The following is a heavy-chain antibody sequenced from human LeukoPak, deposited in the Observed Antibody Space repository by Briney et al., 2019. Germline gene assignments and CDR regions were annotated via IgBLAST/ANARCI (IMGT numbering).Heavy chain of an antibody. CDR3: ARDKDMAVPGY. CDR1: GYTFTSYD. Sequence: ASVKVSCKASGYTFTSYDINWVRQATGQGLEWMGRMNPNSGDTGFAQKSQGRLTMTRSTSISTAYMELSSLRSEDTAVYYCARDKDMAVPGYWGQGTLVTVSS. J-gene: IGHJ4*02. CDR2: MNPNSGDT. V-gene: IGHV1-8*01. D-gene: IGHD6-19*01.